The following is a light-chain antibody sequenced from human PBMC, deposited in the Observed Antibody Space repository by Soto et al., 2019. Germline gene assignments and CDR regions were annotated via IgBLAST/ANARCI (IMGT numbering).Light chain of an antibody. J-gene: IGLJ1*01. Sequence: QSALTQPASVSGSPGQSITISCTGSSDDIGTYEYISWHQHHPGKAPKLILFGVYDRPSGXXXXXXXXXXXXXXSLTIFGLQVEDEAVYYCSSYTTGSTLPWVFGTGTKVTVL. V-gene: IGLV2-14*01. CDR3: SSYTTGSTLPWV. CDR2: GVY. CDR1: SDDIGTYEY.